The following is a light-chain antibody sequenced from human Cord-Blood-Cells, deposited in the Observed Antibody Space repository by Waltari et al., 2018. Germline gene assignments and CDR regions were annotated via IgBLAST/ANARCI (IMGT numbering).Light chain of an antibody. CDR3: QAWDSSTADVV. J-gene: IGLJ2*01. Sequence: SYELTQPPSVSVSPGQTASIPCSGDKLGDESACWYQQKPGQSPVLVIYQASKRPSAIPARFAGSNSETTVTLTISGTQAMNEADYYCQAWDSSTADVVFGGGTKLTAL. CDR2: QAS. CDR1: KLGDES. V-gene: IGLV3-1*01.